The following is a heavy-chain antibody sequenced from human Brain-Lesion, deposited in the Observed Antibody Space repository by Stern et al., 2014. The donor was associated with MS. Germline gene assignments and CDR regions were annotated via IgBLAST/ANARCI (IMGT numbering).Heavy chain of an antibody. J-gene: IGHJ6*02. CDR2: INADGTEK. CDR1: GFTFGNYW. Sequence: EVQLVESGGGLVQPGGSLTISCTAAGFTFGNYWMTWVRQVPGKGLEWVANINADGTEKNYVDSVKGRFTISRDNARNSLYLQMNSLRVEDTALYYCARVYNTIYGIVTQRGSGMDVWGQGTTVIVSS. D-gene: IGHD3-3*01. CDR3: ARVYNTIYGIVTQRGSGMDV. V-gene: IGHV3-7*01.